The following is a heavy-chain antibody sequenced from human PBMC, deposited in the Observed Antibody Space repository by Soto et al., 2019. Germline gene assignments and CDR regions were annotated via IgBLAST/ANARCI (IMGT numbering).Heavy chain of an antibody. CDR1: GFTFSYYA. D-gene: IGHD5-12*01. CDR2: VTNNGGAT. V-gene: IGHV3-64D*08. CDR3: AKDLGRSSGYEDY. J-gene: IGHJ4*02. Sequence: GGSLRLSCSASGFTFSYYAMHWVRQAPGKGLEYISTVTNNGGATYYADSVKGRFTISRDNSKDTLYLQMNSLRIEDTAVYYCAKDLGRSSGYEDYWGQGTLVTVSS.